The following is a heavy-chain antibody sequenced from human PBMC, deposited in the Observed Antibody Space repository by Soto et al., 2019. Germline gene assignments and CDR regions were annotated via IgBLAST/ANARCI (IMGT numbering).Heavy chain of an antibody. J-gene: IGHJ6*02. D-gene: IGHD3-3*01. V-gene: IGHV1-45*02. CDR2: ITPFNGNT. CDR3: ASLESLFGGYYYYGMDV. CDR1: GYTFTYRY. Sequence: SVKVSCKASGYTFTYRYLHWVRQAPGQALEWMGWITPFNGNTNYAQKFQDRVTITRDRSMSTAYMELSSLRSEDTAMYYCASLESLFGGYYYYGMDVWGQGALVTVSS.